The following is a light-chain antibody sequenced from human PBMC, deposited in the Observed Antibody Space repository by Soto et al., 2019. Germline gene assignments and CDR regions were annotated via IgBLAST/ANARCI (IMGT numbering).Light chain of an antibody. CDR1: QSVLYTSKNKNY. V-gene: IGKV4-1*01. CDR3: QQYYSSPFT. Sequence: DIVMTQSPDSLAVSLGERATINCKSSQSVLYTSKNKNYLAWYQQKPGQVPKLLIYWASTRESGVPDRFSGSGSGTDFTLTISSLQAEDVAFYYCQQYYSSPFTFGPGTKVDIK. J-gene: IGKJ3*01. CDR2: WAS.